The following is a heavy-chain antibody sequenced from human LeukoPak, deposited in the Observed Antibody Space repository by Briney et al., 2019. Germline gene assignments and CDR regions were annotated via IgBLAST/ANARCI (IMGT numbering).Heavy chain of an antibody. V-gene: IGHV3-53*01. D-gene: IGHD3-22*01. CDR2: IYSGGST. CDR1: GFTVSSNY. Sequence: GGSLRLSCAASGFTVSSNYMSWVRQAPGKGLEWVSVIYSGGSTYYADSVKGRFTISRDNSKNTLYLQMKSLRAEDTAVYYCAKDPTDFDSSGQTYFDYWGQGTLVTVSS. J-gene: IGHJ4*02. CDR3: AKDPTDFDSSGQTYFDY.